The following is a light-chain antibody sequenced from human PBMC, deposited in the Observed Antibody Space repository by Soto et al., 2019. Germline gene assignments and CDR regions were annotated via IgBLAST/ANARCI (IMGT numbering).Light chain of an antibody. V-gene: IGLV2-14*01. CDR1: SSDVGGYDY. Sequence: QSALTQPASVSGSPGQSITISCTGSSSDVGGYDYVSWFQQHPGKAPKLIIYEVSNRPSGVSSRFSGAKSGNTASLTISGLQADDEADYYCSSFSSSTTVLVFGGGTKLTVL. CDR3: SSFSSSTTVLV. CDR2: EVS. J-gene: IGLJ3*02.